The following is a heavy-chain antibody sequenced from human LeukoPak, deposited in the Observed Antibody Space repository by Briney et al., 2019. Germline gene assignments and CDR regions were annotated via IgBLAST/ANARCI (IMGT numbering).Heavy chain of an antibody. CDR2: IYYSGST. V-gene: IGHV4-30-4*01. J-gene: IGHJ4*02. D-gene: IGHD3-22*01. Sequence: SQTLSLTCTVSGGSISSGDYYWSWIRQPPGKGLEWIGYIYYSGSTYYNPSLKSRVTISVDTSKNQFSLKLSSVTAADTAIYYCAGGDSRGIYYFDYWGQGTLVTVSS. CDR1: GGSISSGDYY. CDR3: AGGDSRGIYYFDY.